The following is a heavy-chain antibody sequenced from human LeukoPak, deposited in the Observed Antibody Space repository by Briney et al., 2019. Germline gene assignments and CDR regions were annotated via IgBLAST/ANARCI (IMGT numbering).Heavy chain of an antibody. CDR3: ARDQSYYYGSGSSFDY. CDR2: MNPNSGNT. J-gene: IGHJ4*02. D-gene: IGHD3-10*01. CDR1: GYTFTSYD. Sequence: GASVKVSCKASGYTFTSYDINWVRQATGQGLEWMGWMNPNSGNTGYAQKFQGRVTMTTDTSTSTAYMELRSLRSDDTAVYYCARDQSYYYGSGSSFDYWGQGTLVTVSS. V-gene: IGHV1-8*01.